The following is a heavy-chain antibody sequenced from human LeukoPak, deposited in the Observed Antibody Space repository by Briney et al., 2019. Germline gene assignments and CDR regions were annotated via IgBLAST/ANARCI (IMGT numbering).Heavy chain of an antibody. CDR2: ISSSSSYI. CDR1: GFTFSSYS. Sequence: GGSLRLSCAASGFTFSSYSMNWVRQAPGKGLEWVSSISSSSSYIYYADSVKGRFTISRDNAKNSLYLQMNSLSAEDTAVYYCARVGSLDAFDIWGQGTMVTVSS. V-gene: IGHV3-21*01. J-gene: IGHJ3*02. D-gene: IGHD2-15*01. CDR3: ARVGSLDAFDI.